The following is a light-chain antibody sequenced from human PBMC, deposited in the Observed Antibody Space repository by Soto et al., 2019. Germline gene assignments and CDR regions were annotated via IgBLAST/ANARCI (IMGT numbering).Light chain of an antibody. CDR3: SSHAGSSAFYV. J-gene: IGLJ1*01. CDR2: EVT. V-gene: IGLV2-14*01. Sequence: QSVLTQPASVSWSPGQSITISCTGTSSDIGAYDYVSWYQQYPGRVPKLLIHEVTNRPPGVSDRFSGSKSGNTASLTISGLQTEDEADYYCSSHAGSSAFYVFGTGTKVTVL. CDR1: SSDIGAYDY.